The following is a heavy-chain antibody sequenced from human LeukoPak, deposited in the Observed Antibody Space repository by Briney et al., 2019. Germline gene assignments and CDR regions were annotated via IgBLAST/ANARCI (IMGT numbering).Heavy chain of an antibody. Sequence: PGGSLRLSCAASGFTVSSNYMTWVRQAPGKGLEWVSVIYSDGTTYYADSVKGRFTIPRDNSKNTRYLQMSSLRADDTAVYYCAREPGYSYGAFDYWGQGALVTVSS. D-gene: IGHD5-18*01. J-gene: IGHJ4*02. CDR3: AREPGYSYGAFDY. CDR2: IYSDGTT. CDR1: GFTVSSNY. V-gene: IGHV3-53*01.